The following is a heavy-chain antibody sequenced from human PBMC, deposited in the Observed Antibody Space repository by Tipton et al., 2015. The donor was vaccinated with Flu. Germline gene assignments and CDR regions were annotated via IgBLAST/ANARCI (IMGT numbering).Heavy chain of an antibody. CDR3: ARVERGGYHTGGYYYYYMDV. Sequence: QLVQSGAEVKKPGASVKVSCKASGYTLTSYGISWVRQAPGQGLEWMGWISPYNGNINYAQKFQGRVTMTTDTSTRTAYMELRSLRADDTAVYYCARVERGGYHTGGYYYYYMDVWGKGTTVTVSS. V-gene: IGHV1-18*04. D-gene: IGHD3-10*01. CDR2: ISPYNGNI. J-gene: IGHJ6*03. CDR1: GYTLTSYG.